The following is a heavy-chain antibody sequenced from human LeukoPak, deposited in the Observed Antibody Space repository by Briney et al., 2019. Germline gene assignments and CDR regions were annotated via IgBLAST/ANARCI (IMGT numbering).Heavy chain of an antibody. D-gene: IGHD3-22*01. Sequence: GGSLRLSCAASGFTFSSYAMSWVRQAPGKGLEWVSAISGSGGSTYYADSVKGRFTISRDNSKNALYLQMNSLRAEDTAVYYCAKDSRPYYYDRGFFDYWGQGTLVTVSS. CDR1: GFTFSSYA. CDR3: AKDSRPYYYDRGFFDY. V-gene: IGHV3-23*01. CDR2: ISGSGGST. J-gene: IGHJ4*02.